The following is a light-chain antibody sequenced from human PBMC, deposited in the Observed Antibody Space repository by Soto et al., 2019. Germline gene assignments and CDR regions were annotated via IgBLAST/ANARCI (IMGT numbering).Light chain of an antibody. CDR1: QSVSSY. V-gene: IGKV3-11*01. J-gene: IGKJ1*01. Sequence: EIVLTPSPATLSLPPCETATLSCRASQSVSSYLAWYQQKPGQAHRLIIYDAYNRATGIQARFSGSGSGTDFTLTIRSIEPEDFAVYYCKQRSNWHRKLGQGHKVDIK. CDR2: DAY. CDR3: KQRSNWHRK.